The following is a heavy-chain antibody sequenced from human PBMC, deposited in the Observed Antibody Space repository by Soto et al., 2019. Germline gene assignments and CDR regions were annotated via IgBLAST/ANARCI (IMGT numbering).Heavy chain of an antibody. D-gene: IGHD3-22*01. CDR3: ASQSDYYDSSGYSRHAFDI. CDR1: GYSFTSYW. J-gene: IGHJ3*02. CDR2: IDPSDSYT. Sequence: SLKISCKGSGYSFTSYWISWVRQMPGKGLEWMGRIDPSDSYTNYSPSFQGHVTISADKSISTAYLQWSSLKASDTAMYYCASQSDYYDSSGYSRHAFDIWGQGTMVTVSS. V-gene: IGHV5-10-1*01.